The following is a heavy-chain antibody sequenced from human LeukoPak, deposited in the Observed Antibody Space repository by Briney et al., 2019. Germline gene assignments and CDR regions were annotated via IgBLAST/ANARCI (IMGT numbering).Heavy chain of an antibody. Sequence: PSETLSLTCTVSGGSISSGGYYWSWNRQHPGKGLEWIGYIYYSGGTYYNPSLKSRVTISVDTSKNQFSLKLSSVTAADTAVYYCARVQVPGAFDIWGQGTMVTVSS. CDR3: ARVQVPGAFDI. CDR2: IYYSGGT. D-gene: IGHD1-1*01. V-gene: IGHV4-31*03. CDR1: GGSISSGGYY. J-gene: IGHJ3*02.